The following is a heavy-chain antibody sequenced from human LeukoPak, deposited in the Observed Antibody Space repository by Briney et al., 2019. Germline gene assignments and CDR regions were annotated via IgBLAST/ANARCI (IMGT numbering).Heavy chain of an antibody. Sequence: GGSLRLSCAASGFTVSSNYMSWVRQAPGKGLEWVSVIYSGGSTYYADSVKGRFTISRDNSKNTLYLQMNSLRAEDTAVYYCARARYSGYDSGMDVWGRGTTVTVS. D-gene: IGHD5-12*01. J-gene: IGHJ6*02. CDR2: IYSGGST. V-gene: IGHV3-66*01. CDR1: GFTVSSNY. CDR3: ARARYSGYDSGMDV.